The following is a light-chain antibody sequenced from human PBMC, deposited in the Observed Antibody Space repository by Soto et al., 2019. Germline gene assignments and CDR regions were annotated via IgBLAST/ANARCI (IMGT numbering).Light chain of an antibody. CDR2: EVS. V-gene: IGLV2-14*01. J-gene: IGLJ3*02. Sequence: QSALTQPASVSGSPGQSITISCTGTSSDVGAYNYVSWYQQHPGKVPRLMIFEVSNRPSGLSNRFSASKSGNTASLTISGLQAEDEADYYCSSYTRSNTWVFGGGTKLTV. CDR1: SSDVGAYNY. CDR3: SSYTRSNTWV.